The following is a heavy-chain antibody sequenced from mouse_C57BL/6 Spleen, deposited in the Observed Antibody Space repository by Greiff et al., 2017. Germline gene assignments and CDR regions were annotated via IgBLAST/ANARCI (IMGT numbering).Heavy chain of an antibody. CDR3: ARDGIYDGYYAMDY. J-gene: IGHJ4*01. Sequence: QVQLQQPGAELVKPGASVKMSCKASGYTFTSYWITWVKQRPGQGLEWIGDIYPGSGSTNYNEKFKSKATLTVDTSSSTAYMQLSSLTSEDSAVYYCARDGIYDGYYAMDYWGQGTSVTVSS. CDR1: GYTFTSYW. V-gene: IGHV1-55*01. CDR2: IYPGSGST. D-gene: IGHD2-3*01.